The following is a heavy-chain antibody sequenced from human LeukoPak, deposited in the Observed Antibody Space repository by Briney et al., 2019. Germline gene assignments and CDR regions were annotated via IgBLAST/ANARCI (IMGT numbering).Heavy chain of an antibody. CDR2: INSDGSSP. J-gene: IGHJ4*02. D-gene: IGHD6-13*01. V-gene: IGHV3-74*01. Sequence: PGGSLRLSCAASGFTFSTSWMHWVRQDPEKGLVWVSRINSDGSSPTYADSEGGRFTISRDNAKNSLYLQMNSLRAEDTAVYYCARSSSSWYGDYWGQGTLVTVSS. CDR3: ARSSSSWYGDY. CDR1: GFTFSTSW.